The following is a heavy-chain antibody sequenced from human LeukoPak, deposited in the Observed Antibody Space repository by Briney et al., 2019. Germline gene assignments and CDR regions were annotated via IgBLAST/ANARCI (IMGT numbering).Heavy chain of an antibody. CDR3: ARDRIVVAPTSIAY. CDR1: GFTFSSYS. Sequence: GGSLTHSCAASGFTFSSYSMSWVRQAPGKGLEWVSSVSSSSTYIYYADSVKGRFTISRDNAKNSLYLQMNSLRAEDTAVYYCARDRIVVAPTSIAYWGPGTLVTVSS. D-gene: IGHD2-15*01. V-gene: IGHV3-21*01. J-gene: IGHJ4*02. CDR2: VSSSSTYI.